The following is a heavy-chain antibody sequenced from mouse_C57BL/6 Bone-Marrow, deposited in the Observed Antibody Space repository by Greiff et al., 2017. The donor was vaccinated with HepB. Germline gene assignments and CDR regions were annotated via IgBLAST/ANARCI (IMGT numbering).Heavy chain of an antibody. D-gene: IGHD2-1*01. J-gene: IGHJ4*01. CDR3: APLLWYPMDY. V-gene: IGHV1-81*01. CDR2: IYPRSGNT. Sequence: QVQLKQSGAELARPGASVKLSCKASGYTFTSYGISWVKQRTGQGLEWIGEIYPRSGNTYYNEKFKGKATLTADKSSSTAYMELRSLTSEDSAVYFCAPLLWYPMDYWGQGTSVTASS. CDR1: GYTFTSYG.